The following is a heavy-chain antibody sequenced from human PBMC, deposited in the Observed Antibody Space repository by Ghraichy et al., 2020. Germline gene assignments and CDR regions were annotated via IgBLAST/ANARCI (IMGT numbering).Heavy chain of an antibody. CDR2: ISYDGSNK. J-gene: IGHJ4*02. Sequence: GGSLRLSCAASGFTFSSYAMHWVRQAPGKGLEWVAVISYDGSNKYYADSVKGRFTISRDNSKNTLYLQMNSLRAEDTAVYYCAREAVAPQVNNIVGATALDYWGQGTLVTVSS. CDR3: AREAVAPQVNNIVGATALDY. V-gene: IGHV3-30-3*01. D-gene: IGHD1-26*01. CDR1: GFTFSSYA.